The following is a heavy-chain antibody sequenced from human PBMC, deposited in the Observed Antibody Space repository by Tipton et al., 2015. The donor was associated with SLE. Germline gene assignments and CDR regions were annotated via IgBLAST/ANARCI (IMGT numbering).Heavy chain of an antibody. Sequence: TLSLTCSVSGGSISSSIYYWGWIRQPPGKGLEWIGSIYYSGNTYYNPSLKSRVTISVATSKNQFSLKLSSVTAADTAVYYCARHVPSSSPPLSGYMDVWGKGTTVTVSS. CDR3: ARHVPSSSPPLSGYMDV. CDR2: IYYSGNT. D-gene: IGHD6-13*01. CDR1: GGSISSSIYY. J-gene: IGHJ6*03. V-gene: IGHV4-39*01.